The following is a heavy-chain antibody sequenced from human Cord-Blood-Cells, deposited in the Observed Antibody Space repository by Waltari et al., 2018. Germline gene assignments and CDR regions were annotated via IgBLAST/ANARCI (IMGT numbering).Heavy chain of an antibody. CDR2: IYYSGST. CDR1: GGSISSSSYY. J-gene: IGHJ5*02. CDR3: ARLDSGSYDENWFDP. Sequence: QLQLQESGPGLVKPSETLSLTCTVSGGSISSSSYYWGWIRQPPGKGLEWIGSIYYSGSTHYNPSLKSRFTISVDTSKNQFSLKLSSVTAADTAVYYCARLDSGSYDENWFDPWGQGTLVTVSS. V-gene: IGHV4-39*01. D-gene: IGHD1-26*01.